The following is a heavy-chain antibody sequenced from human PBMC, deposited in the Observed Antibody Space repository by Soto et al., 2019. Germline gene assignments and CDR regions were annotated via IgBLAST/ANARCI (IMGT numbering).Heavy chain of an antibody. J-gene: IGHJ4*03. D-gene: IGHD1-1*01. Sequence: GSMRLSCAASGFTFSGYYMSWIRQAPGKGLEWVSYIGHTGTTIYYADSVKGRFTISRDNAKNSLYLQMNSLRAEDTAVYYCSRDDRTGTAVIHYWGQGILVTVSS. V-gene: IGHV3-11*01. CDR1: GFTFSGYY. CDR2: IGHTGTTI. CDR3: SRDDRTGTAVIHY.